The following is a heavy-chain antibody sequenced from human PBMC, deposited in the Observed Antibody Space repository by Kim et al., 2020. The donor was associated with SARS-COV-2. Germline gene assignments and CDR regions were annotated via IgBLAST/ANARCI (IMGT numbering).Heavy chain of an antibody. J-gene: IGHJ5*02. CDR3: ARDPYDILTGYYNENWFDP. CDR2: ISAYNGNT. Sequence: ASVKVSCKASGYTFTSYGISWVRQAPGQGLEWMGWISAYNGNTNYAQKLQGRVTMTTDTSMSTAYMELRSLRSDDTAVYYCARDPYDILTGYYNENWFDPWGQGTLVTVSS. V-gene: IGHV1-18*04. CDR1: GYTFTSYG. D-gene: IGHD3-9*01.